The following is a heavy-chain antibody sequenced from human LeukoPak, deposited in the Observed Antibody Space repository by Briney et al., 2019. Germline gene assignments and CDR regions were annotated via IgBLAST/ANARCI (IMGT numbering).Heavy chain of an antibody. Sequence: ASVKVSCKASGGTFSSYAISWVRQAPGQGLEWMGRIIPIFGTANYAQKFQGRVTITTDESTSTAYMELSSLRSEDTAVYYCARDRRQYSSGWYYFDYWGQGTLVTVSS. V-gene: IGHV1-69*05. J-gene: IGHJ4*02. CDR1: GGTFSSYA. CDR2: IIPIFGTA. CDR3: ARDRRQYSSGWYYFDY. D-gene: IGHD6-19*01.